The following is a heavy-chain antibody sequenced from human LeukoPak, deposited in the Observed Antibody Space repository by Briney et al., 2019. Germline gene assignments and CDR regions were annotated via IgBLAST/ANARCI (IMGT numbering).Heavy chain of an antibody. J-gene: IGHJ4*02. Sequence: SETLSLTCSVSGGSISSSGYYWGWIRQPPGKGLEWIASISYSGSTYYNPSLQSRVTISVDTSKSQFSLKLTSVTAADAAIYYCVSYTLHSLSILWGQGTLVTVS. V-gene: IGHV4-39*01. CDR3: VSYTLHSLSIL. CDR2: ISYSGST. D-gene: IGHD2-2*02. CDR1: GGSISSSGYY.